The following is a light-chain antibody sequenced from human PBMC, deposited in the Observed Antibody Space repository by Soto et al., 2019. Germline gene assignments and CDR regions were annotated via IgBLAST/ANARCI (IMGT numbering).Light chain of an antibody. CDR2: DVS. Sequence: QSALTQPASVSGSPGQSITISCTGTSSDVGGYNYVSWYQQHPGKAPKLMIYDVSNRPSGVSNRFSGSKSGNTASLTISGLQAEDEADYYCSSYTTSSTDVFGTVTKVTDL. CDR3: SSYTTSSTDV. J-gene: IGLJ1*01. V-gene: IGLV2-14*01. CDR1: SSDVGGYNY.